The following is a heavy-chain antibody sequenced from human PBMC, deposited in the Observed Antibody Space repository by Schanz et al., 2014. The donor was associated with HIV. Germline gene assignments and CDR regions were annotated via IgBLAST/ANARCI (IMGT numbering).Heavy chain of an antibody. CDR2: IKSKIDGGTT. Sequence: EVQLVESGGGLVKPGGSLRLSCAASGFTFSNAWLSWVRQAPGKGLEWVGRIKSKIDGGTTDYAAPVKGRFTISRVDSKNTLYLQMNSLKTDDTGVYYCTTGDAWERADHWGQGTLVTVSS. J-gene: IGHJ4*02. CDR3: TTGDAWERADH. CDR1: GFTFSNAW. V-gene: IGHV3-15*01. D-gene: IGHD1-26*01.